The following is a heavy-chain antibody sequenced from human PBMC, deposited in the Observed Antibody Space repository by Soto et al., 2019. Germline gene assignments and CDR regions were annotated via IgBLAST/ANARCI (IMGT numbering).Heavy chain of an antibody. J-gene: IGHJ4*01. CDR2: ISSSGGTI. CDR3: VRDRDLYRDMFHADL. D-gene: IGHD3-10*02. V-gene: IGHV3-11*04. CDR1: GFTFSDYY. Sequence: GGSLRLSCAASGFTFSDYYMSWIRQAPGKGLEWVSYISSSGGTIHYADSVKGRFTISRDIAENSVILQMNSLRDEDSAVYFCVRDRDLYRDMFHADLWGQGTLVTVSS.